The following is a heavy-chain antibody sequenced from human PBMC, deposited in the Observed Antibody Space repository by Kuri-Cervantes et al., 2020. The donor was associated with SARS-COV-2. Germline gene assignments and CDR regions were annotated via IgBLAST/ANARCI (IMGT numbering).Heavy chain of an antibody. CDR2: ISSSSSYI. J-gene: IGHJ5*02. D-gene: IGHD3-3*01. CDR1: GFTFKSYE. CDR3: ARVSGYDFWSGTNWFDP. Sequence: GESLKISCSASGFTFKSYEMNWVRQAPGKGLEWVSSISSSSSYIYYADSVKGRFTISRDNSKNTLYLQMNSLRAEDTAVYYCARVSGYDFWSGTNWFDPWGQGTLVTVSS. V-gene: IGHV3-21*04.